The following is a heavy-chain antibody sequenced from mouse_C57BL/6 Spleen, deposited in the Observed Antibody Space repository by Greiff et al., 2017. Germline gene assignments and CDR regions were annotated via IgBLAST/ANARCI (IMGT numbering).Heavy chain of an antibody. J-gene: IGHJ1*03. V-gene: IGHV1-54*01. CDR2: INPGSGGT. CDR3: ARDGNYEGWYFDV. D-gene: IGHD2-1*01. CDR1: GYAFTNSL. Sequence: VTLVESGAELVRPGTSVKVSCKASGYAFTNSLIEWVKQRPGQGLEWIGVINPGSGGTNYNEKFKGKATLTADKSSSTAYMQLSSLTSEDSAVYFCARDGNYEGWYFDVWGTGTTVTVSS.